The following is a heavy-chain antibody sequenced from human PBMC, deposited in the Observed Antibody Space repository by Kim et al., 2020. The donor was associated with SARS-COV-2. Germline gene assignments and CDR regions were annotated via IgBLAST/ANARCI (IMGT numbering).Heavy chain of an antibody. CDR1: GGSFSGYY. CDR3: ARGKPKMIVGATIDY. CDR2: INHSGST. D-gene: IGHD1-26*01. J-gene: IGHJ4*02. V-gene: IGHV4-34*01. Sequence: SETLSLTCAVYGGSFSGYYWSWIRQPPGKGLEWIGEINHSGSTNYNPSLKSRVTISVDTSKNQFSLKLSSVTAADTAVYYCARGKPKMIVGATIDYWGQGTLVTVSS.